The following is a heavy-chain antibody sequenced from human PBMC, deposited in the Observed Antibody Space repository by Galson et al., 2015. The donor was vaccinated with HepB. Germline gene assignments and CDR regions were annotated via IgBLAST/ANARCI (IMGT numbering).Heavy chain of an antibody. V-gene: IGHV3-30*04. CDR1: GFTFSSYA. Sequence: SLRLSCAASGFTFSSYAMHWVRQAPGKGLEWVAVISYDGSNKYYADSVKGRFTISRDNSKNTLYLQMNSLRVEDTAVYYCARDSGSQAFDYWGQGTLVTVSS. D-gene: IGHD1-26*01. CDR2: ISYDGSNK. CDR3: ARDSGSQAFDY. J-gene: IGHJ4*02.